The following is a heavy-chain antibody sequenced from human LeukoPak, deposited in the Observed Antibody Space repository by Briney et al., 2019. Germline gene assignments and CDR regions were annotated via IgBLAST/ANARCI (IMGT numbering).Heavy chain of an antibody. J-gene: IGHJ4*02. CDR2: IRGSGGSQ. CDR1: GSPFSGIP. V-gene: IGHV3-23*01. CDR3: ATQGIAVAGTNS. Sequence: GGPLNLPVQASGSPFSGIPISGFGKPPGKGLEWAQGIRGSGGSQYYADSVKGRFTISRDNSKNTLYLQMNSLRAEDTAVYYCATQGIAVAGTNSWGQGTLVTVSS. D-gene: IGHD6-19*01.